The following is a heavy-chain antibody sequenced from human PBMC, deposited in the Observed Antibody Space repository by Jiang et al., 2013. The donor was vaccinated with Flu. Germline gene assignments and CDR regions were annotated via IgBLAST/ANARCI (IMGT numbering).Heavy chain of an antibody. J-gene: IGHJ4*02. Sequence: SCAASGFTFSSYGMHWVRQAPGKGLEWVAVIWYDGSNKYYADSVKGRFTISRDNSKNTLYLQMNSLRAEDTAVYYCARSYYDFWSGYYSALLFDYWGQGTLVTVSS. CDR3: ARSYYDFWSGYYSALLFDY. D-gene: IGHD3-3*01. V-gene: IGHV3-33*01. CDR1: GFTFSSYG. CDR2: IWYDGSNK.